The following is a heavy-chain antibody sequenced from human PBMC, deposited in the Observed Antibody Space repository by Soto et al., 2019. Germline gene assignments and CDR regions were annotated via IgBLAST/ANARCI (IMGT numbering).Heavy chain of an antibody. CDR3: ARVAFDYGSGTYRPYYYYGMDV. J-gene: IGHJ6*02. CDR1: GGSISSSSYY. D-gene: IGHD3-10*01. V-gene: IGHV4-31*03. Sequence: SEPLSLTCTVSGGSISSSSYYWSWIRQPPGKGLEWIGYIYYSGSTYYNPSLKSRVTISVDTSKNQFSLKLSSVTAADTAVYYCARVAFDYGSGTYRPYYYYGMDVWGQGTTVTVSS. CDR2: IYYSGST.